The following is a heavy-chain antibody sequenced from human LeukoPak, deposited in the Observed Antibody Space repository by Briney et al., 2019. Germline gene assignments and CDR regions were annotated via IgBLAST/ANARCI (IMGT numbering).Heavy chain of an antibody. D-gene: IGHD4-17*01. J-gene: IGHJ5*02. Sequence: ASVKVSCKVSGYTLTELSMHWVRQAPGKGLEWMGGFDPEDGETIYAQKFQGGVTMTEDTSTDTAYMELSSLRSEDTAVYYCATGPYGPRGSVWFDPWGQGTLVTVSS. CDR1: GYTLTELS. V-gene: IGHV1-24*01. CDR2: FDPEDGET. CDR3: ATGPYGPRGSVWFDP.